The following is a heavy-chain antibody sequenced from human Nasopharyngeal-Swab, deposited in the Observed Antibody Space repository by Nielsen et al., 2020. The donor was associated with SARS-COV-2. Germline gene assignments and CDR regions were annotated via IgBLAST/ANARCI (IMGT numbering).Heavy chain of an antibody. D-gene: IGHD6-13*01. CDR1: GYTFTSYA. CDR3: ARARYSSSWYEYYYYYYGMDV. Sequence: ASVNVSCKASGYTFTSYAMNWVRQAPGQGLEWMGWINTNTGNPTYAQGFTGRFVFSLDTSVSTACLQISSLKAEDTAVYYCARARYSSSWYEYYYYYYGMDVWGQGTTVTVSS. CDR2: INTNTGNP. V-gene: IGHV7-4-1*02. J-gene: IGHJ6*02.